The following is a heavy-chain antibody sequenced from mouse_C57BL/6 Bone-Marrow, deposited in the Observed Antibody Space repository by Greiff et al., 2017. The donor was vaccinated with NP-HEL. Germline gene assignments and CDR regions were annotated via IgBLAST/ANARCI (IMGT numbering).Heavy chain of an antibody. CDR1: GYTFTSYG. CDR2: IYPRSGNT. V-gene: IGHV1-81*01. CDR3: AYLVLRLPWYFDV. Sequence: QVQLQQSGAELARPGASVKLSCKASGYTFTSYGISWVKQRTGQGLEWIGEIYPRSGNTYYNEKFKGKATLTADKSSSTAYMELRSLTSEDSAVYFCAYLVLRLPWYFDVWGTGTTVTVSS. D-gene: IGHD1-1*01. J-gene: IGHJ1*03.